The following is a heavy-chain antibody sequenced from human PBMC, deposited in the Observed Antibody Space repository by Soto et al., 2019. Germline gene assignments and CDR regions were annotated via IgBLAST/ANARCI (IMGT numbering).Heavy chain of an antibody. D-gene: IGHD3-10*01. CDR1: GFTVSSNY. CDR2: IYSGGST. J-gene: IGHJ6*03. CDR3: ARGYYYGSGSYYTYYMDV. Sequence: EVQLVESGGGLVQPGGSLRLSCAASGFTVSSNYMSWVRQAPGKGLEWVSVIYSGGSTYYADSVKGRFTISRDNSKNTLYLQMNSLRAEDTAVYYCARGYYYGSGSYYTYYMDVWGKGTTGTVSS. V-gene: IGHV3-66*01.